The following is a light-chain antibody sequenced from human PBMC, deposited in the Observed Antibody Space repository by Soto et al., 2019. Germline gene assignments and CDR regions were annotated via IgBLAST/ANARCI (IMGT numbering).Light chain of an antibody. J-gene: IGKJ1*01. CDR2: TTS. CDR3: QQYGTSPQT. Sequence: EIVLTQSPGTLSLSPGERATLSCTASQSVTSSCLAWYQRKPGQAPRLLIHTTSIRATDIPDRFSGSGSGTDFTLTISRLAPEDFAVYYCQQYGTSPQTFGQGTKVEIK. V-gene: IGKV3-20*01. CDR1: QSVTSSC.